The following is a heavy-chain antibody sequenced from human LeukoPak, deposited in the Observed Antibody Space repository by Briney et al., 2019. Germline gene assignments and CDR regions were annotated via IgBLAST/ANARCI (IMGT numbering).Heavy chain of an antibody. CDR3: ASSMVRGVISGA. Sequence: SETLSLTCTVSGGSISSGSYYWSWIRQPAGQGLEYIGRMYTSGSTNYNPSLKSRVTISVDTSKNQFSLKLSSVTAADTAVYYCASSMVRGVISGAWGQGTLVTVSS. J-gene: IGHJ4*02. D-gene: IGHD3-10*01. CDR2: MYTSGST. V-gene: IGHV4-61*02. CDR1: GGSISSGSYY.